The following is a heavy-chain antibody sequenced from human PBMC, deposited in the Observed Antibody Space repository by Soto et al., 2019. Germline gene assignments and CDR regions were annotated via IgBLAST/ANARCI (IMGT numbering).Heavy chain of an antibody. CDR3: AREGSYSAYNFAHGIQLWSFDF. J-gene: IGHJ4*02. V-gene: IGHV4-4*07. Sequence: PSETLSLTCTVSGGSINTFYWSWVRQPAGKGLEWIGRIFSSGSTSFNPSLESRVVMSVDTSKNHFSLNLSSVTAADMAVYYCAREGSYSAYNFAHGIQLWSFDFWGQGALVTVSS. D-gene: IGHD5-12*01. CDR1: GGSINTFY. CDR2: IFSSGST.